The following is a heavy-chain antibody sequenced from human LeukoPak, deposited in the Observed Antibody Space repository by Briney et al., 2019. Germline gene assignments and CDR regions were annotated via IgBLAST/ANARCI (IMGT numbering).Heavy chain of an antibody. V-gene: IGHV3-53*01. J-gene: IGHJ4*02. Sequence: GGSLRLSCAASGFTVSSNYVSWVHQAPGKGLEWVSVIYSGGSTYYADSVKGRFTISRDNSKNTLYLQMNSLRAEDTAVYYCACTAAGFGEPFDYWGQGTLVTVSS. CDR3: ACTAAGFGEPFDY. D-gene: IGHD6-13*01. CDR1: GFTVSSNY. CDR2: IYSGGST.